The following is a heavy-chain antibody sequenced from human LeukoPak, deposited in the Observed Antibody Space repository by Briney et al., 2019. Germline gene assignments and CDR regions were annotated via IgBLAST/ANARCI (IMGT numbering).Heavy chain of an antibody. V-gene: IGHV3-53*01. CDR1: GFTVSSNY. CDR3: ARVGRIAATGILDWFDP. D-gene: IGHD6-13*01. J-gene: IGHJ5*02. CDR2: IYSGGNA. Sequence: GGSLRLSCAVSGFTVSSNYMSWVRQAPGKGLQWVSIIYSGGNAYYADSVKGRFTISRDNSKNTLYLQMNSLTAEDTAVYYCARVGRIAATGILDWFDPWGQGTLVTVSS.